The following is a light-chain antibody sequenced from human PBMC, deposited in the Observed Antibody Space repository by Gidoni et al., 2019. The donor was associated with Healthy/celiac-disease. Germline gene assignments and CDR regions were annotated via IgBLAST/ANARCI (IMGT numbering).Light chain of an antibody. Sequence: QAVVTQEPSLTVSPGGTVTLTCGSSTGAVTSGHYPYWFQQKPGQAPRTLIYDTSNKHSWTGGGWWGGGGGGGGGGGGGGGGGEGEAEYYCLLSYSGARVFGGGTKLTVL. CDR1: TGAVTSGHY. V-gene: IGLV7-46*01. CDR3: LLSYSGARV. CDR2: DTS. J-gene: IGLJ2*01.